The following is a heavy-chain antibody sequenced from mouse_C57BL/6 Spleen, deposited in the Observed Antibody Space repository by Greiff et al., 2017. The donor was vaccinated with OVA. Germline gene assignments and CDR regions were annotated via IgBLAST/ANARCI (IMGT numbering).Heavy chain of an antibody. CDR2: IDPETGGT. V-gene: IGHV1-15*01. J-gene: IGHJ1*03. D-gene: IGHD2-1*01. CDR1: GYTFTDYE. Sequence: QVQLQQSGAELVRPGASVTLSCKASGYTFTDYEMHWVKQTPVHGLEWIGAIDPETGGTAYNQKFKGKAILTADKSSSTAYMELRSLTSEDSAVYYCTRDYGNSWYFDVWGTGTTVTVSS. CDR3: TRDYGNSWYFDV.